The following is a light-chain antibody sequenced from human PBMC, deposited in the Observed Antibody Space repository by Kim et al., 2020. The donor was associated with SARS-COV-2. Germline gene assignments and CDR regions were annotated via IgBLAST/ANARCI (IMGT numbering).Light chain of an antibody. V-gene: IGKV1-39*01. CDR3: QQSYSMPPIT. CDR2: AAS. Sequence: DIQMTQSPSSLSASVGDRVTITCRASQSIISYLNWYQQKPGKAPKLLIYAASSLQSGVPSRFSGSGSGTDFTLTISSLQPEDFATYYCQQSYSMPPITFGQGTRLEIK. CDR1: QSIISY. J-gene: IGKJ5*01.